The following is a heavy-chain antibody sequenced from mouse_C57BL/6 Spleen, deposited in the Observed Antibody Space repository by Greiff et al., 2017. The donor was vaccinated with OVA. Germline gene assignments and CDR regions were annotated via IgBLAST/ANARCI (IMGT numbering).Heavy chain of an antibody. V-gene: IGHV1-80*01. CDR1: GYAFSSYW. CDR3: ARSVYDYDGAWFAY. D-gene: IGHD2-4*01. Sequence: QVQLKESGAELVKPGASVKISCKASGYAFSSYWMNWVKQRPGKGLEWIGQIYPGDGDTNYNGKFKGKATLTADKSSSTAYMQLSSLTSEDSAVYFCARSVYDYDGAWFAYWGQGTLVTVSA. J-gene: IGHJ3*01. CDR2: IYPGDGDT.